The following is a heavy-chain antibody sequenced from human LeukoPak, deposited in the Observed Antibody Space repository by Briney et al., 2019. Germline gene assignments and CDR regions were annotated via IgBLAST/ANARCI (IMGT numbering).Heavy chain of an antibody. V-gene: IGHV3-48*04. CDR1: GFTFSSYS. Sequence: TGGSLRLSCAASGFTFSSYSMNWVRQAPGKGLEWVSYISSSSSTIYYADSVKGRFTISRDNAKNSLYLQMNSLRAEDTAVYYCARDSGYYYDSSGPWYWGQGTLVTVSS. J-gene: IGHJ4*02. CDR2: ISSSSSTI. D-gene: IGHD3-22*01. CDR3: ARDSGYYYDSSGPWY.